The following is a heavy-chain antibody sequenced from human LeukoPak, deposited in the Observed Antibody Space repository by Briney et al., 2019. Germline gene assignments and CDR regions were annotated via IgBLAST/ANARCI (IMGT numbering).Heavy chain of an antibody. Sequence: SETLSLTCTVSGGSISSSSYYWGWIRQPPGKGLVWIGSIYDSGSTYYNPSLKSRVTISVDTSQNQFSLKLSSVTAADTAVYYCARRWSGYYKRGNFDYWGQGTLVTVSS. V-gene: IGHV4-39*01. D-gene: IGHD3-3*01. CDR2: IYDSGST. CDR3: ARRWSGYYKRGNFDY. CDR1: GGSISSSSYY. J-gene: IGHJ4*02.